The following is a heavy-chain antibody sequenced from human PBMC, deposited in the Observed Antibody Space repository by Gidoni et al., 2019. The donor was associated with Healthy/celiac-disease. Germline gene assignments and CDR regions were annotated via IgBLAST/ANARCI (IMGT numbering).Heavy chain of an antibody. CDR1: GFTFSSSG. V-gene: IGHV3-30*18. D-gene: IGHD4-17*01. CDR3: AKAYYGDYGDYGSYFDY. Sequence: QVQLVESGGGVVQPGRSLRLSCAASGFTFSSSGMHWVRQAPGKGLEWVAVIAYDGSNKYYADSVKGRFTISRDNSKNTLYLQMNSLRAEDTAVYYCAKAYYGDYGDYGSYFDYWGQGTLVTVSS. CDR2: IAYDGSNK. J-gene: IGHJ4*02.